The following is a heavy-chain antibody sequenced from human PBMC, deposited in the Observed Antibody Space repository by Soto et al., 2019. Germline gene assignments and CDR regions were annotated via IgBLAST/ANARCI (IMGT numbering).Heavy chain of an antibody. J-gene: IGHJ6*02. CDR2: IYYSGST. V-gene: IGHV4-39*01. CDR1: GGSISTTSYY. CDR3: ARLGNYYGMDV. Sequence: QLQLQESGPGLVKHSETLSLTCTVSGGSISTTSYYWGWIRQPPGKGLEWIGSIYYSGSTYYNPSLKSRVTISVDTSNNQFSLKLSSVTAADTAVYYCARLGNYYGMDVWGQGTKVTVSS. D-gene: IGHD3-10*01.